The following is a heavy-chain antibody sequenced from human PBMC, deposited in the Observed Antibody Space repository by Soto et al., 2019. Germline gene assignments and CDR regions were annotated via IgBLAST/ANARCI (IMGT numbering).Heavy chain of an antibody. D-gene: IGHD3-10*01. J-gene: IGHJ6*02. V-gene: IGHV3-30-3*01. CDR3: ARRGEPEVRGVYYYYGMDV. CDR1: GFTFSSYA. Sequence: GGSLRLSCAASGFTFSSYAMHWVRQAPGKGLEWVAVLSYDGSNKYYADSVKGRFTISRDNSKNTLYLQMNSLRAEDTAVYYCARRGEPEVRGVYYYYGMDVWGQGTTDTVSS. CDR2: LSYDGSNK.